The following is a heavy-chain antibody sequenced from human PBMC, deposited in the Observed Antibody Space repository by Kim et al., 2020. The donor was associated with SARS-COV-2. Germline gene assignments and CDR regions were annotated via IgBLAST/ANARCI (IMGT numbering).Heavy chain of an antibody. J-gene: IGHJ4*01. V-gene: IGHV1-58*01. CDR1: GYTFSNSA. CDR2: IVIGNGNI. Sequence: SVKVSCKTSGYTFSNSAVQWVRQARGLGLEWMGWIVIGNGNIKYAQNVQERVTITRDTSTSTAYMELSSLRSEDTAVSYFAAEIYPPGGGDCCHFYFWG. D-gene: IGHD2-21*01. CDR3: AAEIYPPGGGDCCHFYF.